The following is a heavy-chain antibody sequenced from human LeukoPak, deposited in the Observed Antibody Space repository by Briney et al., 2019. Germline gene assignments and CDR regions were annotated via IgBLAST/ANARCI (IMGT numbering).Heavy chain of an antibody. V-gene: IGHV1-69*13. J-gene: IGHJ3*02. CDR2: IIPIFGTS. CDR1: GGTFSTYA. D-gene: IGHD3-9*01. CDR3: ARDDGRYFDRLGHDAFDI. Sequence: GASVKVSCKASGGTFSTYAISWVRQAPGQGLEWMGGIIPIFGTSNYAQNFQGRVTITADESTSTAYMELSSLRSEDTAVYYCARDDGRYFDRLGHDAFDIWGQGTLDTVSS.